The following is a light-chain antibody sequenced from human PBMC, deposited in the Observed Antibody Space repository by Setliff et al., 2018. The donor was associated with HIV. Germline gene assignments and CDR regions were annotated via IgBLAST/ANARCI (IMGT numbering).Light chain of an antibody. J-gene: IGLJ2*01. CDR2: DVS. V-gene: IGLV2-14*01. Sequence: QSALTQPASVSGSPGQSITISCTGTSSDVGGYSFVSWYQQHPGKAPKLMIYDVSKRPSGISNRFSGSKSGNTASLTISGLQAEDGADYYCSSYTSSSVVVFGGGTKVTVL. CDR3: SSYTSSSVVV. CDR1: SSDVGGYSF.